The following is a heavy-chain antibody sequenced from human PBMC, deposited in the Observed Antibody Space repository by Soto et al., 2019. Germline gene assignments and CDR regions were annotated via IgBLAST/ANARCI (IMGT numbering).Heavy chain of an antibody. V-gene: IGHV1-69*13. CDR1: GGTVSIYA. CDR2: VIPIFGTA. Sequence: GASVKVSCKASGGTVSIYAISWVRQAPGQGLEWMGGVIPIFGTANYAQKFQGRVTITADESTSTAYMELSSLRSEDTAVYYCARARSGYSLGFTQNWFDSWGKGTLVTVSS. D-gene: IGHD5-18*01. CDR3: ARARSGYSLGFTQNWFDS. J-gene: IGHJ5*01.